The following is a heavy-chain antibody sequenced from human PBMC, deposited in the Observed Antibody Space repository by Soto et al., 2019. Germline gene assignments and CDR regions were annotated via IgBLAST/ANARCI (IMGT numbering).Heavy chain of an antibody. CDR1: GFSLSTSGLG. CDR2: IYWSDDK. D-gene: IGHD6-19*01. CDR3: AHRPSGWYLFDY. Sequence: SGPTLEPTQTLTLTCTFSGFSLSTSGLGVGWIRQPPGKALEWLALIYWSDDKRYSPSLKARLTITKDTSKNQVVLTMTNMDPVDTATYYCAHRPSGWYLFDYWGQGTLVTVSS. J-gene: IGHJ4*02. V-gene: IGHV2-5*01.